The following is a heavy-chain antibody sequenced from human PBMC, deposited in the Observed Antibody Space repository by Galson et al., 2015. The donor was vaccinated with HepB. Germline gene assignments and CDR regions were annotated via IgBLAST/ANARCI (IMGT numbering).Heavy chain of an antibody. CDR3: AKGGRDGRYLRIVGATTRPAHPDY. V-gene: IGHV3-23*01. CDR1: GFTFSSYV. CDR2: ISGSGGST. Sequence: SLRLSCAASGFTFSSYVMSWVRQAPGKGLEWVSAISGSGGSTYYADSVKGRFTISRDNSKNTLYLQMNSLRAEDTAVYYCAKGGRDGRYLRIVGATTRPAHPDYWGQGTLVTVSS. J-gene: IGHJ4*02. D-gene: IGHD1-26*01.